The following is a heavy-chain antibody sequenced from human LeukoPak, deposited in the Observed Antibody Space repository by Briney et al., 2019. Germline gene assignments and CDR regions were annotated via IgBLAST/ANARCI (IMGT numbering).Heavy chain of an antibody. D-gene: IGHD3-10*01. CDR2: IYGSGST. CDR3: ARDSGTTGEVKFDP. J-gene: IGHJ5*02. V-gene: IGHV4-4*07. Sequence: SETLSLTCTVSGGSIRSYWSWTRQPAGKGLEWIGRIYGSGSTDYNPSLKSRVTMSIDTSKNQFSLSLISVTAADTAVYYCARDSGTTGEVKFDPWGQGTLVTVSS. CDR1: GGSIRSY.